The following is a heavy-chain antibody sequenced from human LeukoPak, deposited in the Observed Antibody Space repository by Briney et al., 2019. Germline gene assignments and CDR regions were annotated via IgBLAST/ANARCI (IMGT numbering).Heavy chain of an antibody. Sequence: SETLSLTCTVSGGSISPYYWSWIRQSPGKELEYIGYIYYTGSTNYNPSLKSRVTISLDTSNNQFSPILSSVTAADTAVYYCTRGLRGGDYQLLPFGFWGQGTLVTVSS. CDR3: TRGLRGGDYQLLPFGF. CDR1: GGSISPYY. J-gene: IGHJ4*02. V-gene: IGHV4-59*01. D-gene: IGHD2-2*01. CDR2: IYYTGST.